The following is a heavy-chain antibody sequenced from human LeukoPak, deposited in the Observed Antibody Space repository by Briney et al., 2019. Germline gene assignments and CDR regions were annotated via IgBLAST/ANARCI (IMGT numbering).Heavy chain of an antibody. CDR2: ISSDGDGT. J-gene: IGHJ3*01. Sequence: PGGSLRLSCFASGFTFSHYAMHWVRQAPGKGLEYVSVISSDGDGTSYADSVKDRFIISRDNSKSTLYLQMGSLTAEDLAVYFCVRGPQPYGDSGGRGFDFWGQGTMVTVSS. CDR1: GFTFSHYA. V-gene: IGHV3-64*02. D-gene: IGHD4-17*01. CDR3: VRGPQPYGDSGGRGFDF.